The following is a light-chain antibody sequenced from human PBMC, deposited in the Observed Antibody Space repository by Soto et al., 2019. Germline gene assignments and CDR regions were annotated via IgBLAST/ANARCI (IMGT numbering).Light chain of an antibody. CDR1: QSLSDW. V-gene: IGKV1-5*03. CDR3: QQYIRYPYT. CDR2: RAS. Sequence: DIQMTQSPSTLSASVGDRVTITCRASQSLSDWLAWYRQKPGKAPNLVIRRASSLESGVPSRFRGGGSGTEFTLTIDSPLPDDFATYYCQQYIRYPYTFGQGTKVDIK. J-gene: IGKJ2*01.